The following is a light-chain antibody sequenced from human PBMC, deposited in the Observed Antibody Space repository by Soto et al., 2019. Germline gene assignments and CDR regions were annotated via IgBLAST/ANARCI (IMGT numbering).Light chain of an antibody. J-gene: IGKJ1*01. V-gene: IGKV3-20*01. Sequence: DIVLIQSPGTLSLSPGERASLSFKASQSVSSGHLAWYQQKPGHAPRLLIYGASSRATGIPDRFSGSGSGTDFTLTISRLEPEDYAVYYCQQYGHSLWTFGQGTKVDIK. CDR3: QQYGHSLWT. CDR1: QSVSSGH. CDR2: GAS.